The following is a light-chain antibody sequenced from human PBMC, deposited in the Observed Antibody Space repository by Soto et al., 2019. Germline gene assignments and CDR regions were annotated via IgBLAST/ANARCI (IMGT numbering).Light chain of an antibody. CDR2: AAS. J-gene: IGKJ5*01. CDR3: QQAHRFPIT. CDR1: QDISRW. V-gene: IGKV1-12*01. Sequence: DIQMTQSPSSVSASVGDRVTITCRASQDISRWLAWYQHKPGKAPKVLIYAASSLESGVPSRFSGSGSGTTFTLTISSLQPEDFATYYCQQAHRFPITFGEGTRLEIK.